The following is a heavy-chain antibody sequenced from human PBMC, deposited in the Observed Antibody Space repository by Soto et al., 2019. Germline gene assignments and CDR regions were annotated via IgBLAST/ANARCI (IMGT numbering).Heavy chain of an antibody. CDR3: ARTYGGYYDY. J-gene: IGHJ4*02. V-gene: IGHV4-59*01. D-gene: IGHD2-8*01. CDR2: IYYSGST. CDR1: GGSISSYY. Sequence: QVQLQESGPGLVKPSETLSLTCTVSGGSISSYYWSWIRQPPGKGLEWIGYIYYSGSTNYNPSLKSRGTISVDTSKNQFSLKLRSVTAADTAVYYCARTYGGYYDYWGQGTLVTVSS.